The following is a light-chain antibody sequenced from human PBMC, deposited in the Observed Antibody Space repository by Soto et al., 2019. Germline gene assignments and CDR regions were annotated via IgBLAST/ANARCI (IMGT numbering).Light chain of an antibody. CDR3: SSYTSSSTLEV. V-gene: IGLV2-14*01. Sequence: QSALTQPASVSGSPGQSITISCTGTSSDFGGYNYVSWYQQYPGKAPKVMIYDVSNRPSGVSNRFSGSKSGNTASLTISGLQAEDEADYYCSSYTSSSTLEVFGTGTKVTVL. J-gene: IGLJ1*01. CDR1: SSDFGGYNY. CDR2: DVS.